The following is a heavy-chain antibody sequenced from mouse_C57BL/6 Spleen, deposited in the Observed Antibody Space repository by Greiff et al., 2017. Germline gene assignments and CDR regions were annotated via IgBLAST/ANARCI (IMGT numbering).Heavy chain of an antibody. D-gene: IGHD2-2*01. V-gene: IGHV1-20*01. CDR1: GYSFTGYF. CDR2: INPYNGDT. CDR3: ARKGYDWFAY. Sequence: EVQLQQSGPELVKPGDSVKISCKASGYSFTGYFMNWVMQSHGKSLEWIGRINPYNGDTFYNQKFKGKATLTVDKSSSTAHMELRSLTSEGSAVYYCARKGYDWFAYWGQGTLVTVSA. J-gene: IGHJ3*01.